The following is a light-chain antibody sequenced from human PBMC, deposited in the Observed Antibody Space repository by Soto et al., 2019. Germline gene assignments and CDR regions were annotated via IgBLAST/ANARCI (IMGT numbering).Light chain of an antibody. CDR2: SDN. CDR1: RSNIGSNL. Sequence: QSVVTQPPSASETPGQRVTISCSGGRSNIGSNLVNWYQQLPGTAPKLLIYSDNHRPSGVPDRFSGSKSGTSASLAISGLQSEDEADYYCAAWDDSLNGWVFGGGTKLTVL. J-gene: IGLJ3*02. V-gene: IGLV1-44*01. CDR3: AAWDDSLNGWV.